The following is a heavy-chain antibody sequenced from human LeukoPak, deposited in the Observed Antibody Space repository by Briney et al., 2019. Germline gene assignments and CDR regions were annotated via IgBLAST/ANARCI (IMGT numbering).Heavy chain of an antibody. D-gene: IGHD3-16*01. CDR3: ARYVLLMDY. V-gene: IGHV3-11*01. J-gene: IGHJ4*02. CDR2: ISRDGNII. CDR1: GFSFSDNH. Sequence: PGGSLRLSCAASGFSFSDNHMSWVRQVPGRGLEWLAYISRDGNIIVYADSVKGRFIISRDNAKQSVYLEMTSLRPEDTAVYYCARYVLLMDYWGQGTLVTVSS.